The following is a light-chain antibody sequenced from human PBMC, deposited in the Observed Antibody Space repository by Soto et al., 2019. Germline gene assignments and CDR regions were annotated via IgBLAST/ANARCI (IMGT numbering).Light chain of an antibody. CDR2: GAS. J-gene: IGKJ5*01. CDR3: QQYHNWPTIT. V-gene: IGKV3-15*01. Sequence: EIVMTQCPATVSVSPGERATLSCRASQSVSSNLAWYQQKPGQAPSLLIYGASTRATGIPARFSGSGSGTEFTLTISSLQSEEFAVYYCQQYHNWPTITFGQETRLEIK. CDR1: QSVSSN.